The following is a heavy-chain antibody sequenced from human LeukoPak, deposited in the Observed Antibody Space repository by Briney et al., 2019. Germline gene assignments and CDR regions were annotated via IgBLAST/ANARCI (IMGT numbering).Heavy chain of an antibody. Sequence: PGGSLRLSCAASGFTFSSYWMSWVRQAPGKGLEWVANIKQDGSEKYYVDSVKGRFTISRDNAKNSLYLQMNSLRAEDTAVYYCASVPPSPPRDPHPGDAFDIWGQGTMVTVSS. D-gene: IGHD1-14*01. CDR2: IKQDGSEK. V-gene: IGHV3-7*01. CDR1: GFTFSSYW. J-gene: IGHJ3*02. CDR3: ASVPPSPPRDPHPGDAFDI.